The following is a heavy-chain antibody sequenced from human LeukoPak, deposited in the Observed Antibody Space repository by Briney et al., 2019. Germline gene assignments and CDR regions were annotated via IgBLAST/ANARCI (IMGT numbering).Heavy chain of an antibody. CDR3: AKDKRRAIFYFDY. CDR2: ISYDGSNK. V-gene: IGHV3-30*18. Sequence: GRSLRLSCAASGFTFSSYGMHWVRQAPGKGLEWVAVISYDGSNKYYADSVKGRFTISRDNSKNTLYLQMNSLRAEDTAVYHCAKDKRRAIFYFDYWGQGTLVTVSS. CDR1: GFTFSSYG. J-gene: IGHJ4*02.